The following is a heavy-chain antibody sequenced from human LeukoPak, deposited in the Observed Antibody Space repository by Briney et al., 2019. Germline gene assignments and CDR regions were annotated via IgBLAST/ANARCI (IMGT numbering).Heavy chain of an antibody. CDR3: ARGPGYGSGSYHYPYYFDY. CDR1: GFTFSSYG. J-gene: IGHJ4*02. V-gene: IGHV3-33*01. Sequence: QTGGSLRLSCAASGFTFSSYGMHWVRQAPGKGLEWVAVIWYDGSNKYYADSVKGRFTISRDNSKNTLYLQMNSLRAEDTAVYYCARGPGYGSGSYHYPYYFDYWGQGTLVTVSS. D-gene: IGHD3-10*01. CDR2: IWYDGSNK.